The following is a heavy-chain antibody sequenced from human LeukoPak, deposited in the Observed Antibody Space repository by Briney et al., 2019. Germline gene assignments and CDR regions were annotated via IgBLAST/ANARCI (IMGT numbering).Heavy chain of an antibody. CDR1: GFTFSSYA. CDR2: ISYDGSNK. J-gene: IGHJ4*02. CDR3: AREGPDGRGSLRFDY. D-gene: IGHD5-24*01. Sequence: GGSLRLSCAASGFTFSSYAMHWVRQAPGKGLEWVAVISYDGSNKYYADSVKGRFTISRDNSKNTLYLQMNSLRAEDTAVYYCAREGPDGRGSLRFDYWGQGTLVTVSS. V-gene: IGHV3-30-3*01.